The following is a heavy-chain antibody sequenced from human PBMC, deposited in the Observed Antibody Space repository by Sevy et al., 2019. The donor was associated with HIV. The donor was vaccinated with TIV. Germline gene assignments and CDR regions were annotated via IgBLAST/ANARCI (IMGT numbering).Heavy chain of an antibody. D-gene: IGHD7-27*01. Sequence: AAVKVSCKASGYTFTSYDINWVRQATGQGLERMGWMNPNSGNTGYAQKFQGRVSMTRNISISTAYMELSSLRSEDTAVYDCARGRLTGIGFDYWGQGTLVRVSS. CDR3: ARGRLTGIGFDY. J-gene: IGHJ4*02. CDR1: GYTFTSYD. V-gene: IGHV1-8*01. CDR2: MNPNSGNT.